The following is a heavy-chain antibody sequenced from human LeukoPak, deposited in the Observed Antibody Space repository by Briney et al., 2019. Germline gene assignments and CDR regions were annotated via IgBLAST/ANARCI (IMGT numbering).Heavy chain of an antibody. V-gene: IGHV4-61*02. Sequence: PSETLSLTCTVSGGSISSGSYYWSWIRQPAGKGLEWIGRIYTSGSTNYNPSLKSRVTMSVDTSKNQFSLKLSSVTAADTAVYYCARDSLVRGEDVWGKGTTVTVSS. D-gene: IGHD3-10*01. CDR2: IYTSGST. J-gene: IGHJ6*04. CDR1: GGSISSGSYY. CDR3: ARDSLVRGEDV.